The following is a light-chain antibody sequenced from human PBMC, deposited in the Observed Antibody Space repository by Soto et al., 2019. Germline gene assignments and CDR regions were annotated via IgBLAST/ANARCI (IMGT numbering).Light chain of an antibody. CDR2: ETS. CDR3: QQYGSSPWT. CDR1: QSVRDSH. Sequence: EIVLTQSPGTLSLSPGERATLSCRASQSVRDSHLAWYQQNPGQAPSLLIYETSSTATGIPDRFRGSGSGTEFALTITRVEPEDVVMYCCQQYGSSPWTFGQGTKVEI. V-gene: IGKV3-20*01. J-gene: IGKJ1*01.